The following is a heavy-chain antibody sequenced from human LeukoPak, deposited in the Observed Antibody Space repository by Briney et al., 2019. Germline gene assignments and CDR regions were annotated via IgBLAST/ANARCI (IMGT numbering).Heavy chain of an antibody. J-gene: IGHJ4*02. V-gene: IGHV4-38-2*02. CDR3: AAHYYDSSVL. Sequence: PSETLSLTCTVSGYSISSGYYWGWIRQAPGKGLEWIGSIYNSGSTYYNPSLKSRVTISVDMSKNQFSLKLSSVTAADTAVYYCAAHYYDSSVLWGQGTLVTVSS. D-gene: IGHD3-22*01. CDR2: IYNSGST. CDR1: GYSISSGYY.